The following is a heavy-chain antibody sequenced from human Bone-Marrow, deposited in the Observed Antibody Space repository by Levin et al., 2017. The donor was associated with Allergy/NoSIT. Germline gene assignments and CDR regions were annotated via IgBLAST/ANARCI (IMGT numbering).Heavy chain of an antibody. V-gene: IGHV3-30*18. Sequence: LSLTCAASGYTFHAYAIAWVRQAPGKGLEWVAVVSNDGKNKYYTDSVKGRFSISRDSSEKTVQLQMNSLKSEDTAIYFCAKPRSRYSERNARWGYGMDVWGQGTTVIVSS. CDR2: VSNDGKNK. J-gene: IGHJ6*02. CDR3: AKPRSRYSERNARWGYGMDV. CDR1: GYTFHAYA. D-gene: IGHD3-10*01.